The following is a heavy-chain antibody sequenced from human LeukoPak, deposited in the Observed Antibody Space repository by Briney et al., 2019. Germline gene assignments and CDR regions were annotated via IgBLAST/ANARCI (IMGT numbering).Heavy chain of an antibody. Sequence: SETLSLTCTVSGVSINSYFWSWIRQPPGKGLEWIGYIYYSGGTNYNPSLKSRVTISVDTSKNQFSLKLSSVTAADTAVYYCARDCTRYLDWEPLCYWGQGTLVTVSS. CDR2: IYYSGGT. CDR1: GVSINSYF. CDR3: ARDCTRYLDWEPLCY. J-gene: IGHJ4*02. D-gene: IGHD1-26*01. V-gene: IGHV4-59*01.